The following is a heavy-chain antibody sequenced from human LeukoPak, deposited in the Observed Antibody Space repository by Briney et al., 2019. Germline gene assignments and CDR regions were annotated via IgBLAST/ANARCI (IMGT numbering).Heavy chain of an antibody. J-gene: IGHJ5*02. V-gene: IGHV3-7*01. Sequence: GGSLRLSCAASGFTFSSYWMSWVRQAPGKGLEWVANIKQDGSVKYYVDSVKGRFTISRDNAKNSLYLQMNSLRAEDTAVYYCYTLSYDFWSGYYIEGNWFDPWGQGTLVTVSS. D-gene: IGHD3-3*01. CDR1: GFTFSSYW. CDR3: YTLSYDFWSGYYIEGNWFDP. CDR2: IKQDGSVK.